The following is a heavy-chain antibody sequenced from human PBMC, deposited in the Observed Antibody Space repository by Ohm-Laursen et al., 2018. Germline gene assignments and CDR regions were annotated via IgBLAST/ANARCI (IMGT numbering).Heavy chain of an antibody. J-gene: IGHJ4*02. CDR2: IIPIFGTA. V-gene: IGHV1-69*13. CDR1: GGTFSSYA. CDR3: ARVVWIAVAGTAEFDY. Sequence: SVKVSCKASGGTFSSYAISWVRQAPGQGLEWMGGIIPIFGTANYAQKFQGRVTITADESTSTAYMELSSLRSEDTAVYYCARVVWIAVAGTAEFDYWGQGTLVTVSS. D-gene: IGHD6-19*01.